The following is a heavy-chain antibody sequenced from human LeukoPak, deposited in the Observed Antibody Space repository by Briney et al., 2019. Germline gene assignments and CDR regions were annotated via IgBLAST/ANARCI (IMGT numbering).Heavy chain of an antibody. CDR1: GGSISSYY. CDR2: IYYSGST. J-gene: IGHJ4*02. Sequence: PSETLSLTCTVSGGSISSYYWSWIRQPPGKGLEWIGYIYYSGSTNYNPSLKSRVTISVDTSKNQFSLKLSSVTAADTAVYYCARGYFKITYYYGSGSYYKSHPQFDYWGQGTLVTVSS. CDR3: ARGYFKITYYYGSGSYYKSHPQFDY. V-gene: IGHV4-59*12. D-gene: IGHD3-10*01.